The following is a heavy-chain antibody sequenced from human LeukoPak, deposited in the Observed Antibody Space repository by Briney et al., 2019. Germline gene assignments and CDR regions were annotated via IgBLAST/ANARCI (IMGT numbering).Heavy chain of an antibody. V-gene: IGHV3-33*08. J-gene: IGHJ4*02. D-gene: IGHD6-19*01. Sequence: GGSLRLSCAASGFTFSGYEMNWVRQAPGKGLEWVAVIWYDGSNKYYADSVKGRFTISRDNSKNTLYLQMNSLRAEDTAVYYCARGDSSGAFDYWGQGTLVTVSS. CDR2: IWYDGSNK. CDR1: GFTFSGYE. CDR3: ARGDSSGAFDY.